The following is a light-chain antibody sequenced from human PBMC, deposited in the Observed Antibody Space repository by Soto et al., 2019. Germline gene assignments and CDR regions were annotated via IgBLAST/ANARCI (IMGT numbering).Light chain of an antibody. V-gene: IGKV3-20*01. CDR2: GAS. CDR1: QSVSSSY. J-gene: IGKJ5*01. CDR3: QQYVSSPRIS. Sequence: EIVLTQSPGTLSLSPGERATLSCRASQSVSSSYLAWYQQKPGQAPRLLIYGASSRATGIPDRVSGSGSGTAFTLTINRLEPQDFGVYYWQQYVSSPRISFGKETRLEIK.